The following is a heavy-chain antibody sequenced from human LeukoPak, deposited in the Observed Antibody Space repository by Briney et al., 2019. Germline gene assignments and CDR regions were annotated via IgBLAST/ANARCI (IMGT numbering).Heavy chain of an antibody. Sequence: PSETLSLTCTVSGGSISSYYWSWIRQPPGKGLEWIGYIYYSGSTNYNPSLKSRVTISVDTSKNQFSLKLSSVTAADTAVYYCARRIVVVPAARGWFDPWGQGTLVTVSS. CDR2: IYYSGST. CDR3: ARRIVVVPAARGWFDP. D-gene: IGHD2-2*01. J-gene: IGHJ5*02. CDR1: GGSISSYY. V-gene: IGHV4-59*12.